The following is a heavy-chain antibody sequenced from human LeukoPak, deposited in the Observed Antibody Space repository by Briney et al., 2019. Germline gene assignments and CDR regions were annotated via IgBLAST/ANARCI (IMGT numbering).Heavy chain of an antibody. CDR1: GYTFTSYG. D-gene: IGHD6-19*01. CDR2: ISAYNGNT. J-gene: IGHJ4*02. Sequence: ASVKVSCKASGYTFTSYGISWVRQAPGQGLEWMGWISAYNGNTNYAQKLQGRVTMTTDTSTSTAYMELRSLRSDDTAVYYCARVMNCGWHADYFDYWGQGTLVTVSS. CDR3: ARVMNCGWHADYFDY. V-gene: IGHV1-18*01.